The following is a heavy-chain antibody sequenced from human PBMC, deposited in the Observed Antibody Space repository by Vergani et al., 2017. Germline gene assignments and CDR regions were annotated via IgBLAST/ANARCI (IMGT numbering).Heavy chain of an antibody. CDR1: GGSISSGGYY. J-gene: IGHJ4*02. D-gene: IGHD3-3*01. CDR2: IYYSGST. CDR3: ARSPIYYDFCSGYSPYYFDY. V-gene: IGHV4-31*03. Sequence: QVQLQESGPGLVKPSQTLSLTCTVSGGSISSGGYYWSWIRQHPGKGLEWIGYIYYSGSTYYNPSLKSRVTISVDTAKNQFSLKLSSVTAADTAVYYCARSPIYYDFCSGYSPYYFDYWGQGTLVTVSS.